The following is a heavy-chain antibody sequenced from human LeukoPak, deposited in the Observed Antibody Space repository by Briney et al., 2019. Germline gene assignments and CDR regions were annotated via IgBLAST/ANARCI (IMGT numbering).Heavy chain of an antibody. D-gene: IGHD3-3*01. CDR1: GGTFSSYA. CDR2: IIPIFGTA. J-gene: IGHJ6*02. CDR3: ARRWGDFWSGYFYYYYYGMDV. Sequence: SVKVSCKASGGTFSSYAISWVRQAPGQGLEWMGGIIPIFGTANYAQKFQGRVTITADESTSTAYMELSSLRSEDTAVYYCARRWGDFWSGYFYYYYYGMDVWGQGTTVTVSS. V-gene: IGHV1-69*13.